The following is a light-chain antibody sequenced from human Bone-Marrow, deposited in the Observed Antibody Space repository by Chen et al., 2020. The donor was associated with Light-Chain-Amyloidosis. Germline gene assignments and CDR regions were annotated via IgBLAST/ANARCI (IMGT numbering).Light chain of an antibody. CDR3: QSADSSGTYEVI. CDR1: DFQTKY. J-gene: IGLJ2*01. CDR2: RDT. V-gene: IGLV3-25*03. Sequence: SYELTQPPSVSVSPGQTARITCSGADFQTKYAYWYQQKPGQAPVLVIHRDTERPSGISERFSGSSSGTTATLTISGVQAEDEADYHCQSADSSGTYEVIFGGGTKLTVL.